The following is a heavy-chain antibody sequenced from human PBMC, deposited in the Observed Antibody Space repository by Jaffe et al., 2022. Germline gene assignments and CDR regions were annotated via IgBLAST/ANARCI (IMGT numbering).Heavy chain of an antibody. CDR2: IRSKAYGGTT. V-gene: IGHV3-49*03. D-gene: IGHD3-9*01. CDR3: TSLLTGYFTPIDY. CDR1: GFTFGDYA. J-gene: IGHJ4*02. Sequence: EVQLVESGGGLVQPGRSLRLSCTASGFTFGDYAMSWFRQAPGKGLEWVGFIRSKAYGGTTEYAASVKGRFTISRDDSKSIAYLQMNSLKTEDTAVYYCTSLLTGYFTPIDYWGQGTLVTVSS.